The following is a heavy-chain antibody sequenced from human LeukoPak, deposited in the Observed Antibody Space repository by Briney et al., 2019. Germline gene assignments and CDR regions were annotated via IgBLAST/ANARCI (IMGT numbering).Heavy chain of an antibody. CDR2: ISPNSGGT. V-gene: IGHV1-2*02. CDR1: GYTFSDHF. CDR3: ARPHNSSLDNAFDI. Sequence: GASVKVSCKTSGYTFSDHFIHWVRQAPGQGLEWMGWISPNSGGTNSAQTFQGRVTMTRDTSINTVYMELSSLRFDDTAVYYCARPHNSSLDNAFDIWGQGTRVTVSS. J-gene: IGHJ3*02. D-gene: IGHD6-13*01.